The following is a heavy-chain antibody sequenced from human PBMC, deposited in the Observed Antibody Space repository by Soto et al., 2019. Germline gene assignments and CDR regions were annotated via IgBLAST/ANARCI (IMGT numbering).Heavy chain of an antibody. CDR3: ARVGGSSGWYQIEYFQH. CDR1: GYTFTGYY. J-gene: IGHJ1*01. CDR2: INPSSGGT. V-gene: IGHV1-2*02. Sequence: ASVKVSCKASGYTFTGYYMHWVRQAPGQGLEWMGWINPSSGGTNYAQKFQGRVTMTRDTSISTAYMELSRLRSDDTAVYYCARVGGSSGWYQIEYFQHWGRGTLVTV. D-gene: IGHD6-19*01.